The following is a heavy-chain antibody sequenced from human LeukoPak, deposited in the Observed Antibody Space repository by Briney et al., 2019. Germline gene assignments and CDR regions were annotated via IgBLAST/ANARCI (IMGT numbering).Heavy chain of an antibody. CDR2: INSDGSST. J-gene: IGHJ4*02. D-gene: IGHD6-19*01. Sequence: GGSLRLSCAASGFTFSDYYMTWIRQAPGKGLVWVSRINSDGSSTNYADSVKGRFTISRDNAKNTLYLQMNSLRAEDTAVYYCARGEGVSGWYVGDYWGQGTLVTVSA. CDR3: ARGEGVSGWYVGDY. V-gene: IGHV3-74*01. CDR1: GFTFSDYY.